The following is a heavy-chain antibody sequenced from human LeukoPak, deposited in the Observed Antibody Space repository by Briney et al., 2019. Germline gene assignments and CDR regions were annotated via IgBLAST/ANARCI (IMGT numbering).Heavy chain of an antibody. D-gene: IGHD6-13*01. J-gene: IGHJ5*02. CDR1: GGSFSGYY. CDR2: INHSGST. CDR3: AREVMSSIFYNWFDP. V-gene: IGHV4-34*01. Sequence: SETLSLTCAVYGGSFSGYYWSWIRQPPGKGLEWIGEINHSGSTNYNPSLKSRVTISVDTSKNQFSLKLTSVTAADTAVYYCAREVMSSIFYNWFDPWGQGTLVPVSS.